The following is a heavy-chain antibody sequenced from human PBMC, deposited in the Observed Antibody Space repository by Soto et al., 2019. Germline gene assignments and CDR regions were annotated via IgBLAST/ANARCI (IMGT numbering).Heavy chain of an antibody. CDR1: GGSISSGGYS. CDR2: IYHSGST. V-gene: IGHV4-30-2*01. CDR3: ARVPDV. J-gene: IGHJ6*02. Sequence: QLQLQESGSGLVKPSQTLSLTCAVSGGSISSGGYSWSWIRQPPGKGLEWIGYIYHSGSTYYNPSLNQRDNRSVDRSKNQFSLKLSSVTDAHTAVYYCARVPDVWGQGTTVTVSS.